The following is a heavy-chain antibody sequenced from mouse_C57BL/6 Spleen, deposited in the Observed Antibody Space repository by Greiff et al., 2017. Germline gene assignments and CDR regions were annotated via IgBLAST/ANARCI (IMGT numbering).Heavy chain of an antibody. V-gene: IGHV1-64*01. CDR3: ASDYYGSGSYFDV. Sequence: QVQLQQPGAELVKPGASVKLSCKASGYTFTSYWMNWVKQRPGQGLEWIGMIHPKSGSTNYNEKFKSKATLTVDKSSSTAYRQLSSLAAEYSAVYCCASDYYGSGSYFDVWGTGTTVTVSS. J-gene: IGHJ1*03. D-gene: IGHD1-1*01. CDR1: GYTFTSYW. CDR2: IHPKSGST.